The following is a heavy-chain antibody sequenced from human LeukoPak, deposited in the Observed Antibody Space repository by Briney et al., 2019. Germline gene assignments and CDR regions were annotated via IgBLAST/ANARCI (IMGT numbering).Heavy chain of an antibody. CDR2: ISYDGSNK. CDR3: ARDEYYYDKAFDY. J-gene: IGHJ4*02. CDR1: GFTFSSYA. Sequence: GGSLRLSCAASGFTFSSYAMHWVRQAPGEGLEWVAVISYDGSNKYYADSVKGRFTISRDNSKNTLYLQMNSLRAEDTAVYYCARDEYYYDKAFDYWGQGTLVTVSS. V-gene: IGHV3-30*01. D-gene: IGHD3-22*01.